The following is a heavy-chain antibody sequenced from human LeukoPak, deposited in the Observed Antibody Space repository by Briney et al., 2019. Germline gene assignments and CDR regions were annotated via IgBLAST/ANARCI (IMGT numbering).Heavy chain of an antibody. V-gene: IGHV3-23*01. CDR2: ISASGAGT. Sequence: PGGSLRLSCVASGFTFSDYAMNWVRQAPGKGPEWVSGISASGAGTYYADSVKGRFTISRDNFQNTLYLQMNSLGAEDPAVYYCAKVLWFGVSAPQALDFWGQGTMVTVSS. CDR1: GFTFSDYA. D-gene: IGHD3-10*01. J-gene: IGHJ3*01. CDR3: AKVLWFGVSAPQALDF.